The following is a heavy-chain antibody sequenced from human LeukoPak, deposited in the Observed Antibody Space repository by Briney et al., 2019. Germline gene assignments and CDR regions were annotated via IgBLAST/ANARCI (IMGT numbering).Heavy chain of an antibody. J-gene: IGHJ5*02. CDR3: ARAAIAARPRGWFDP. V-gene: IGHV1-24*01. CDR2: FDPEDGET. D-gene: IGHD6-6*01. CDR1: GYTLTELS. Sequence: ASVKVSCKVSGYTLTELSMHWVRQAPGKGLEWMGGFDPEDGETIYAQKFQGRVTMTRDTSISTAYMELSRLRSDDTAVYYCARAAIAARPRGWFDPWGQGTLVTVSS.